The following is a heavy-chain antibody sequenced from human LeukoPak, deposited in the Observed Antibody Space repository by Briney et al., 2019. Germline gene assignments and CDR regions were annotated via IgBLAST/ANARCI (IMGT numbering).Heavy chain of an antibody. V-gene: IGHV4-34*01. Sequence: SETLSLTCAVYGGSFSGYYWSWIRQPPGKGLEWIGEINHSGSTNYNPSLKSRVTISVDTSKNQFSLKLSSVTAADTAVYYCARRSFQWLVPGWFDPWGQGTLVTVSS. J-gene: IGHJ5*02. CDR3: ARRSFQWLVPGWFDP. CDR1: GGSFSGYY. D-gene: IGHD6-19*01. CDR2: INHSGST.